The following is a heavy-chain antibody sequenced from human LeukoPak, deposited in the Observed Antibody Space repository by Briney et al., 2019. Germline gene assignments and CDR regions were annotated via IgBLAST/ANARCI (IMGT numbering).Heavy chain of an antibody. Sequence: ASVKVSCKASGGTFSSYAISWVRQAPGQGREWMGGIIPIFGTANYAQTFQGRVTITADESTSTAYMELSSLRSEDTAVYYCEARAHAFDIWGQGTMVTVSS. CDR1: GGTFSSYA. V-gene: IGHV1-69*13. D-gene: IGHD5-12*01. J-gene: IGHJ3*02. CDR3: EARAHAFDI. CDR2: IIPIFGTA.